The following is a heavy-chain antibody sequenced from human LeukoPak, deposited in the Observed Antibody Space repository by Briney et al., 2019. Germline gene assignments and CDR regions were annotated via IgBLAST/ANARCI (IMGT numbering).Heavy chain of an antibody. D-gene: IGHD3-22*01. CDR2: IHHSDGT. J-gene: IGHJ1*01. V-gene: IGHV4-39*07. CDR1: GASISSQNYY. Sequence: SETLSLTCTVSGASISSQNYYWGWVRQPPGKGLEWIGSIHHSDGTYHNPSLKSRVTISVDTSKNQFSLRLISVTAADTAVYYCVETPNYYYDSSGYLRWGQGTLVTVSS. CDR3: VETPNYYYDSSGYLR.